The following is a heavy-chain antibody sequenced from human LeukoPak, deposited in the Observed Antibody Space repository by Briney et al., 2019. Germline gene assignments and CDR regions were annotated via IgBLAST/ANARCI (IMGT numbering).Heavy chain of an antibody. CDR2: IIPILGIA. J-gene: IGHJ4*02. CDR3: AREEWGSSNPLDY. D-gene: IGHD6-6*01. V-gene: IGHV1-69*04. CDR1: GGTFSSYA. Sequence: ASVKVSCKASGGTFSSYAISWVRQAPGQGLEWMGRIIPILGIANYAQKFQGRVTITADKSTSTAYMELSSLRSEDTAVYYCAREEWGSSNPLDYWGQGTLVTVSS.